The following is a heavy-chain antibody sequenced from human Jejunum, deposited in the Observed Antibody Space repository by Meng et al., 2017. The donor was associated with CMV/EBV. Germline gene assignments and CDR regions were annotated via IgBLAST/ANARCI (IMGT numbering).Heavy chain of an antibody. D-gene: IGHD3-3*01. J-gene: IGHJ4*02. V-gene: IGHV5-51*01. CDR1: YSCTSYW. CDR2: IYPGDSDT. CDR3: ARQYYDFWSGYYGVFGY. Sequence: YSCTSYWIGWVRQRPGKGLEWMGIIYPGDSDTRYSPSFQGQVTISADKSISTAYLQWSSLKASDTAMYYCARQYYDFWSGYYGVFGYWGQGTLVTVSS.